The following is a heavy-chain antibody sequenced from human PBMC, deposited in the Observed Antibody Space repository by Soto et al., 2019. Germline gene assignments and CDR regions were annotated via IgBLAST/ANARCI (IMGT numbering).Heavy chain of an antibody. CDR1: GYSFSFYG. V-gene: IGHV1-3*01. CDR2: INAGNGNT. CDR3: ARGSGVVVTD. J-gene: IGHJ4*02. Sequence: GPSVKVSCKASGYSFSFYGINWVRQAPGQRLEWMGWINAGNGNTKYSQKFQGRVTITRDTSASTAYMELSSLRSEDTAVYYCARGSGVVVTDWGQGTLVTVSS. D-gene: IGHD2-2*01.